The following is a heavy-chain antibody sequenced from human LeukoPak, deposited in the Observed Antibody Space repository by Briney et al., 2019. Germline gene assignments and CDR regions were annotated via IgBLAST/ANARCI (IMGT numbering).Heavy chain of an antibody. J-gene: IGHJ4*02. D-gene: IGHD5-18*01. CDR1: GGSFSGYY. CDR2: INHSGST. V-gene: IGHV4-34*01. Sequence: SETLSLTCAVHGGSFSGYYWSWVRQPPGKGLEWGGEINHSGSTNYNPSLKSRVTISVDTSKNQFSLKLSSVTAADTAVYYCARDVDTAYYSDYWGQGTLVTVSS. CDR3: ARDVDTAYYSDY.